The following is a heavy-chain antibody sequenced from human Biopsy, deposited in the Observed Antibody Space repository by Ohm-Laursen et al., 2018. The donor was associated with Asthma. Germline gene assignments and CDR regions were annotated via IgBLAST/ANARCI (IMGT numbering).Heavy chain of an antibody. V-gene: IGHV1-18*04. CDR3: ARHPYNFGGFDY. J-gene: IGHJ4*02. D-gene: IGHD5-24*01. CDR2: ISPFTGDT. CDR1: GYTFRSYG. Sequence: SVKVSCNASGYTFRSYGVSWVRQAPGQGLEWMGWISPFTGDTHFGQKFQDRVTMTTDTSTDTAYMELRSLRSDDTAVYYCARHPYNFGGFDYWGQGSLVLVSS.